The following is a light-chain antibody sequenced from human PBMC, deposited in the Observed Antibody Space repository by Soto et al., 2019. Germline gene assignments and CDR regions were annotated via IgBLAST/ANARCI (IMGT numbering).Light chain of an antibody. V-gene: IGKV1-5*03. J-gene: IGKJ4*01. CDR1: QSFSSW. Sequence: DIQMTQSPSTLSASVGDRVTITCRASQSFSSWLAWYQQKPGKAPKLLIYKTSTLESGVPSRFSGSGSETEFTLTISSLQPDDFATYYCQQYNSNPLTFGGGTKVEIK. CDR2: KTS. CDR3: QQYNSNPLT.